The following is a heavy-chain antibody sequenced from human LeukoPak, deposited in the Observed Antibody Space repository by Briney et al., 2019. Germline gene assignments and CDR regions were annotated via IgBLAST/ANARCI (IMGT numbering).Heavy chain of an antibody. CDR1: GYTFTGYY. CDR2: INPNSGGT. V-gene: IGHV1-2*02. D-gene: IGHD1-26*01. J-gene: IGHJ4*02. CDR3: ARSVVGATWVDY. Sequence: ASVKVSCKASGYTFTGYYMHWVRQAPAQGLEWMGWINPNSGGTNYAQKFQGRVTMTRDTSISTAYMELSRLRSDDTAVYYCARSVVGATWVDYWGQGTLVTVSS.